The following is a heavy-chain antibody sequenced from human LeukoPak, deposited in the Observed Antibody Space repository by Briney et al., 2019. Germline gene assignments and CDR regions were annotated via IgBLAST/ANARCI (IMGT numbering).Heavy chain of an antibody. CDR1: GYTFTIYY. CDR3: ARDNDISAAGTSHYFDF. J-gene: IGHJ4*02. V-gene: IGHV1-46*01. D-gene: IGHD6-13*01. CDR2: INPSGGST. Sequence: ASVKVSCKASGYTFTIYYMHWVRQAPGQGLEWMGIINPSGGSTSYAQKFQGRVTMTRDTSTSTVYMELSSLRSEDTAVYYCARDNDISAAGTSHYFDFWGQGTLVAVSS.